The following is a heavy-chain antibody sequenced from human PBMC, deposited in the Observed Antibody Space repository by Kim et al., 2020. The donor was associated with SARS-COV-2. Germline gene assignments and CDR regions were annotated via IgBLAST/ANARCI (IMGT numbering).Heavy chain of an antibody. Sequence: GGSLRLSCAASGFTFSSYAMNWVRQAPGKGLEWVSVIYSGRHSTYYADSVKGRFTISRDDSKNTLFLQMNSLRAEDTAVYYCATDRDGHNLLSAFDYWGQGTMVTVSS. D-gene: IGHD3-10*01. CDR1: GFTFSSYA. J-gene: IGHJ3*01. V-gene: IGHV3-23*03. CDR2: IYSGRHST. CDR3: ATDRDGHNLLSAFDY.